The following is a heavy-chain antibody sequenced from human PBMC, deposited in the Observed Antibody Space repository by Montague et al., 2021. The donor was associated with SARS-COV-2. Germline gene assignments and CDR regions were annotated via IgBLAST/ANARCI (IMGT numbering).Heavy chain of an antibody. J-gene: IGHJ4*02. D-gene: IGHD3-10*01. CDR2: ISYDGSIQ. CDR3: AKDATIFWFERGRGTFDY. CDR1: GFTLNNFG. V-gene: IGHV3-30*18. Sequence: SLRLSCAASGFTLNNFGMHWVRQAPGQGLEWVAVISYDGSIQYYADSVKGRFTISRDWSKSTLFLQMSSLRPEDTAVYYCAKDATIFWFERGRGTFDYWGRGTLVAVSS.